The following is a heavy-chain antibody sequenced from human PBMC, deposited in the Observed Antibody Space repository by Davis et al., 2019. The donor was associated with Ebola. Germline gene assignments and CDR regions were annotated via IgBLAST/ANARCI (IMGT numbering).Heavy chain of an antibody. J-gene: IGHJ6*02. CDR3: AKDGSGIEVRGYGMDV. CDR2: ISCNSGSI. Sequence: SLKISCAASGFIFDDYAMHWVRQAPGKGLEWVSGISCNSGSIGYADSVKGRFTISRDNAKNSLYLQMNSLRAEDTALYYCAKDGSGIEVRGYGMDVWGQGTTVTVSS. CDR1: GFIFDDYA. D-gene: IGHD6-19*01. V-gene: IGHV3-9*01.